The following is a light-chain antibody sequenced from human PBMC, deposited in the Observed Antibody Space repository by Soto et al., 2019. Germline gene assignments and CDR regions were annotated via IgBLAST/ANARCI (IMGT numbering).Light chain of an antibody. CDR2: EVS. CDR3: ISYTSSSTLV. Sequence: QSALTQPASVSGSPGQSITISCTGTSSDVGGYNYVSWYQQHPGRAPKLMICEVSNRPSGVSNRFSGSKSGNTASLTISGLQAEDEADYYCISYTSSSTLVFGGGTKLTVL. J-gene: IGLJ2*01. CDR1: SSDVGGYNY. V-gene: IGLV2-14*01.